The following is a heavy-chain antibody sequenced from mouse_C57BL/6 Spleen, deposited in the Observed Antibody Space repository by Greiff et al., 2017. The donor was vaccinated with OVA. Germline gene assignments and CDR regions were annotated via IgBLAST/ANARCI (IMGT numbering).Heavy chain of an antibody. CDR2: ISYDGSN. CDR1: GYSITSGYY. D-gene: IGHD4-1*01. CDR3: AREDWEYYFDY. Sequence: EVKLQESGPGLVKPSQSLSLTCSVTGYSITSGYYWNWIRQFPGNKLEWMGYISYDGSNNYNPSLKNRISITRDTSKNQFFLKLNSVTTEDTATYYCAREDWEYYFDYWGQGTTLTVSS. J-gene: IGHJ2*01. V-gene: IGHV3-6*01.